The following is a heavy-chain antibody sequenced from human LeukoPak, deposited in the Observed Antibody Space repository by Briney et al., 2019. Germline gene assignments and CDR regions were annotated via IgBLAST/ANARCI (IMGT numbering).Heavy chain of an antibody. CDR2: ISAYNGNT. D-gene: IGHD6-19*01. J-gene: IGHJ4*02. V-gene: IGHV1-18*01. CDR3: AKRTAGTGDY. CDR1: GYTFTSYD. Sequence: GASVKVSCKASGYTFTSYDINWVRQAPGQGLEWMGWISAYNGNTNYAQKLQGRVTMTTDTSTSTAYMELRSLRAEDTAVYYCAKRTAGTGDYWGQGTLVTVSS.